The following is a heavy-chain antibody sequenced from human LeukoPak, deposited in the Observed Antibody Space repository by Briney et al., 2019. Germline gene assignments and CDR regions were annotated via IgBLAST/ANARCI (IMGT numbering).Heavy chain of an antibody. CDR2: IDTSGST. J-gene: IGHJ2*01. D-gene: IGHD4-23*01. V-gene: IGHV4-61*09. Sequence: SQTLSLTCTVSAGSMSSGFHYWSWFRQPAGKGLEWIGQIDTSGSTNHNPSLKSRVTMSIDTSKNQFSLKLTSVTAADTAVYYCAKKSGNSWYYDIWGGGTLVTVSS. CDR3: AKKSGNSWYYDI. CDR1: AGSMSSGFHY.